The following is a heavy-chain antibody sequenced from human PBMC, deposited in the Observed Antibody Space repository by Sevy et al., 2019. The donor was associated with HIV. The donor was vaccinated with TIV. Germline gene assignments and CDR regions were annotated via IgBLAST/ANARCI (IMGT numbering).Heavy chain of an antibody. CDR3: TTDREYGDYKGGFDY. J-gene: IGHJ4*02. V-gene: IGHV3-15*01. D-gene: IGHD4-17*01. Sequence: GGSLRLSCAVSGFTFTNAWMGWVRRAPGKGLEWVGRIRSNTDGGTTDYAAPLKGRFTISRDDSKNTLYLQMNILKSADTAVYYCTTDREYGDYKGGFDYWGQGTLVTVSS. CDR2: IRSNTDGGTT. CDR1: GFTFTNAW.